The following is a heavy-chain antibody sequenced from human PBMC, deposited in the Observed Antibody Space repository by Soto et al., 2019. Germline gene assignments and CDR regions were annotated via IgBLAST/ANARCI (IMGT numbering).Heavy chain of an antibody. V-gene: IGHV3-9*01. J-gene: IGHJ4*02. CDR2: ISWNSGSI. D-gene: IGHD3-22*01. CDR1: GFTFDDYA. Sequence: EVQLVESGGGLVQPGRSLRLSCAASGFTFDDYAMHWVRQAPGKGLEWVSGISWNSGSIGYADSVKGRFTISRDNAKNSLYLHMNSLRAEDTALYYCAKSHYYDSSGPRGHFDYWGQGTLVTVSS. CDR3: AKSHYYDSSGPRGHFDY.